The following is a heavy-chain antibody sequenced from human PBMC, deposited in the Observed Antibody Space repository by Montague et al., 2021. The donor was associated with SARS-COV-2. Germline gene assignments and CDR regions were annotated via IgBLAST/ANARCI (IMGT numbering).Heavy chain of an antibody. D-gene: IGHD1-26*01. CDR1: GFSLSTSGMC. CDR2: IXWDDDK. CDR3: ARMKWELLGARWFDP. J-gene: IGHJ5*02. Sequence: AKSTQTLTLTCTFSGFSLSTSGMCVSWIRQPPGKALEWLALIXWDDDKYYSTSLKTRLTISKDTSKNQVVLTMTNMDPVDTATYYCARMKWELLGARWFDPWGQGTLVTVSS. V-gene: IGHV2-70*01.